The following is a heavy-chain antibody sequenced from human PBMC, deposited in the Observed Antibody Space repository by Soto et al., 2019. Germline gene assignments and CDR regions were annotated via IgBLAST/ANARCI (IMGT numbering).Heavy chain of an antibody. V-gene: IGHV1-3*05. CDR2: IDTGNGNT. D-gene: IGHD6-19*01. CDR3: ARDEGAGAGTGEGYFHY. CDR1: GYTFTTYA. J-gene: IGHJ4*02. Sequence: QVQLVQSGAEEKKPGASVKVSCKGSGYTFTTYAMYWVRQAPGQSLEWMAWIDTGNGNTKYSQKLQGRVTIARDTSASTVYMELSSLRSDDTAVYYCARDEGAGAGTGEGYFHYWGQGTLVTVSS.